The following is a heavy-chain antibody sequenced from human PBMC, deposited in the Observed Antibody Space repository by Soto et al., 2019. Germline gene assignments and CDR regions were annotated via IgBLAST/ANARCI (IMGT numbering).Heavy chain of an antibody. CDR2: IKQDGSVT. CDR1: GFTFSSYW. D-gene: IGHD6-13*01. CDR3: ARIGYSRACMDV. J-gene: IGHJ6*02. Sequence: EFQLVESGGGLVQRGGSLRLSCAASGFTFSSYWMSWVRQAPGKGLEWVANIKQDGSVTYYVDSVKGQFSISRDNAKKSVYRKMNSLRSGDTAVYYCARIGYSRACMDVWGQGTTGIVSS. V-gene: IGHV3-7*01.